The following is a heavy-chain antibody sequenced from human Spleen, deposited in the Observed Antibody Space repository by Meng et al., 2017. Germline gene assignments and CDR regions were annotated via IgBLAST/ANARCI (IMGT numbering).Heavy chain of an antibody. CDR2: VFYTGNT. D-gene: IGHD2-21*01. Sequence: SETLSLTCTVSGDSINPYYWSWIRQPPGKGLEWIGYVFYTGNTNYNPPLKSRVTISVDTSKNQFSLKLFSVTAADTAVYYCARAQTTAVAYYYGMDVWGQGTTVTVSS. CDR3: ARAQTTAVAYYYGMDV. CDR1: GDSINPYY. V-gene: IGHV4-59*01. J-gene: IGHJ6*02.